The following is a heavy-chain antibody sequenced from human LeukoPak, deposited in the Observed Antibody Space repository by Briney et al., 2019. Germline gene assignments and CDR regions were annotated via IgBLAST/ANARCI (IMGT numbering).Heavy chain of an antibody. V-gene: IGHV1-69*13. D-gene: IGHD3-22*01. Sequence: ASVKVSCKASGGTFSSYAISWVRQAPGQGLEWMGGIIPIFGTANYAQKFQGRVTITADESTSTAYMELSSLRSEDTAVYYCARELTYYYDSSGYYSSGYYFDYWGQGTLVTVSS. J-gene: IGHJ4*02. CDR1: GGTFSSYA. CDR2: IIPIFGTA. CDR3: ARELTYYYDSSGYYSSGYYFDY.